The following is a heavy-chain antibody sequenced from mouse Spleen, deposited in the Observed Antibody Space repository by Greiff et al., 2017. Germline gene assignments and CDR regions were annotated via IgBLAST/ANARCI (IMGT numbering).Heavy chain of an antibody. Sequence: EVKVVESGGGLVKPGGSLKLSCAASGFTFSSYGMSWVRQTPEKRLEWVATISGGGSYTYYPDSVKGRFTISRDNAKNNLYLQMSSLRSEDTALYYCARHDGRYYFDYWGQGTTLTVSS. D-gene: IGHD2-3*01. V-gene: IGHV5-9-2*01. CDR2: ISGGGSYT. CDR3: ARHDGRYYFDY. J-gene: IGHJ2*01. CDR1: GFTFSSYG.